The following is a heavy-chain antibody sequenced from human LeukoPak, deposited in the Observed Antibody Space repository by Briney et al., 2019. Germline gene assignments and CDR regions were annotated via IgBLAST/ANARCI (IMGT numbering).Heavy chain of an antibody. Sequence: SETLSLTCTVSGGSLSSYYWSWIRQPPGKGLEWIGYIYYSGSTNYNPSLKSRVTISVDTSKNQFSLKLSSVTAADTAVYYCARHATGFGELLTFDYWGQGTLVTVSS. CDR2: IYYSGST. J-gene: IGHJ4*02. D-gene: IGHD3-10*01. CDR1: GGSLSSYY. CDR3: ARHATGFGELLTFDY. V-gene: IGHV4-59*08.